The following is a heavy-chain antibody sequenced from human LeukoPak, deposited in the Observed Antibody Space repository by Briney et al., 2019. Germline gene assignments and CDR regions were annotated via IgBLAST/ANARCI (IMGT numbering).Heavy chain of an antibody. CDR1: GFTFSNFA. J-gene: IGHJ4*02. V-gene: IGHV3-23*01. CDR3: AKASGSPYYFDY. Sequence: GGSLRLSCAASGFTFSNFAMSWVRQAPGKGLECVSLISANGGATYYADSVKGRFTISRDNSKSTLYLQMNSLRADDTAVYYCAKASGSPYYFDYWGQGTLVTVST. D-gene: IGHD3-10*01. CDR2: ISANGGAT.